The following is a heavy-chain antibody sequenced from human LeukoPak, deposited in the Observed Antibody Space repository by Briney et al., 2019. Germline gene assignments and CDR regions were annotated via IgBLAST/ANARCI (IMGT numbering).Heavy chain of an antibody. CDR3: ARGGHIRYGMDV. D-gene: IGHD1-26*01. V-gene: IGHV3-21*01. J-gene: IGHJ6*02. CDR1: GVTFSSYS. Sequence: GGSLRLSRAASGVTFSSYSMNWVRQAPGTGLEWVSSISSSSSYIYYADSVKGRFTNSRDNAKNSLYLQMNSLRAEDTAVYYCARGGHIRYGMDVWGQGTTVTVSS. CDR2: ISSSSSYI.